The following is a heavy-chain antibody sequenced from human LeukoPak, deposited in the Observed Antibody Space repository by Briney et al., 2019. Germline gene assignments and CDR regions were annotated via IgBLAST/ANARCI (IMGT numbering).Heavy chain of an antibody. CDR2: INHSGST. D-gene: IGHD2-2*01. J-gene: IGHJ6*02. Sequence: SETLSLTCAVYGGSFSGYYWSWIRQPPGKGLEWIGEINHSGSTNYNPSLKSRVTISVDTSKNQFSLKLSSVTAADTAVYYCARERIVVVPAAIVTGSGMDVWGQGTTVTVSS. V-gene: IGHV4-34*01. CDR1: GGSFSGYY. CDR3: ARERIVVVPAAIVTGSGMDV.